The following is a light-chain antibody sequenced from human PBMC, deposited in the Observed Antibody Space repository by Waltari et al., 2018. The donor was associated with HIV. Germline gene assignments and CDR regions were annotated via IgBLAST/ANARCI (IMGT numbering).Light chain of an antibody. CDR1: ALAKKY. J-gene: IGLJ3*02. CDR2: KDS. Sequence: SYELTQPPSVSVSPGKTARITCSGDALAKKYAYWYQQKPGQAPVLVMYKDSERPSGIPERFSGSSSGTKVTLTISGVQAEDEADYHCQSADSSDISVFGGGTKLTVL. CDR3: QSADSSDISV. V-gene: IGLV3-25*03.